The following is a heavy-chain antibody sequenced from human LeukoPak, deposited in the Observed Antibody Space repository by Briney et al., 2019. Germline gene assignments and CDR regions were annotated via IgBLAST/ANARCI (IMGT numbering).Heavy chain of an antibody. CDR3: ASLGIVVVPAEGYYMDV. Sequence: ASVKVSCKASGYTFTDYYMHWVRQAPGQGLEWMGWINPNSGGTNYALNFQGRVTMTGDTSISTAYMDLSRLRSDDTAVYYCASLGIVVVPAEGYYMDVWGKGTTVTVSS. CDR1: GYTFTDYY. J-gene: IGHJ6*03. CDR2: INPNSGGT. D-gene: IGHD2-2*03. V-gene: IGHV1-2*02.